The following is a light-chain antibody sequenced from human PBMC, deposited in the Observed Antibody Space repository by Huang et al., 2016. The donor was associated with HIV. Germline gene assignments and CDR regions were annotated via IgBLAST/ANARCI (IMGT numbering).Light chain of an antibody. Sequence: VRLTQSPSSLSASVGDTVIISCRASQDIGTSLAWYHQKTGGAPGHQISGASTLQSGVPSLFSGDSVGTSFTLFFNNLQPEDFATYYCQQLHSYPITFGQGTRLDIK. CDR1: QDIGTS. CDR2: GAS. CDR3: QQLHSYPIT. V-gene: IGKV1-13*02. J-gene: IGKJ5*01.